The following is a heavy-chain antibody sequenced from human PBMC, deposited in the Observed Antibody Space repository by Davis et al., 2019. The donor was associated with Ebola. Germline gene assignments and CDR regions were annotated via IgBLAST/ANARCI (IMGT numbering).Heavy chain of an antibody. CDR3: ARDWGKLSMSDYDFTATYGMDF. J-gene: IGHJ6*04. V-gene: IGHV3-30*03. Sequence: GESLKISCVASGFSFDTYSMHWVRQAPGKGLEWVAITSYEGRKKYYSDSVKGRFTISRDNSKDTLFLHMNSLRPEDTAVYYCARDWGKLSMSDYDFTATYGMDFWGTGTTVIVSS. CDR2: TSYEGRKK. CDR1: GFSFDTYS. D-gene: IGHD3-3*01.